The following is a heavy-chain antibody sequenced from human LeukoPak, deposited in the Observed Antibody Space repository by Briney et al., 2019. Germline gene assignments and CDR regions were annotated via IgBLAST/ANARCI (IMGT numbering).Heavy chain of an antibody. CDR2: INWNGDSR. J-gene: IGHJ3*02. CDR1: GFTFDDYG. CDR3: ARVANSIFGTAMDAFDI. Sequence: GGSLRLSCAASGFTFDDYGMSWVRQVPGKGLEWVSFINWNGDSRGYVDSVKGRFTVSRDKATKSLYLEMNSLRDEDTAFFYCARVANSIFGTAMDAFDIWSQGTLVTVSS. V-gene: IGHV3-20*04. D-gene: IGHD3-3*01.